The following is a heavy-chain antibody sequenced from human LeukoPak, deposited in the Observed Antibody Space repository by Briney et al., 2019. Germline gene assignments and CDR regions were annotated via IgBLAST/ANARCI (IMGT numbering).Heavy chain of an antibody. V-gene: IGHV4-38-2*01. CDR3: ATVDYGDDSPFDS. D-gene: IGHD4-17*01. CDR1: GYSIRSGYH. J-gene: IGHJ4*02. Sequence: SETLSLTCAVSGYSIRSGYHWGWIRQPPGKGLEWMGIIYHSGNTFYNPSLKSRVTISVDTSKNQFFLNLTSVAAADTAVYYCATVDYGDDSPFDSWGQGTLVTVSS. CDR2: IYHSGNT.